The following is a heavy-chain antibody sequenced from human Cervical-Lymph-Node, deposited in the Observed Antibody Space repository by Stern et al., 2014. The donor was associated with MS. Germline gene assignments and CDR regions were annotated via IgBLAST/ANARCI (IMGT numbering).Heavy chain of an antibody. J-gene: IGHJ4*02. D-gene: IGHD1-14*01. CDR1: GGSISSYY. CDR2: IYYSGST. Sequence: QVQLQESGPGLVKPSETLSLTCTVSGGSISSYYWSWIRQPPGKGLEWIGYIYYSGSTNYNPSLKSRVTISVDTSKNQFSLKLSSVTAADTAVYYCARGGKSRYFDYWGQGTLVTVSS. V-gene: IGHV4-59*01. CDR3: ARGGKSRYFDY.